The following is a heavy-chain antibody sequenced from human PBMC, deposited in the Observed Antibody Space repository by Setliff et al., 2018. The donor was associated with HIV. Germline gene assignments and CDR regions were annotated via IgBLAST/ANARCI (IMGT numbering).Heavy chain of an antibody. CDR1: GYTCISYD. CDR2: MNPNSGNT. D-gene: IGHD6-19*01. J-gene: IGHJ5*02. CDR3: ARAVSEWRQWLVLEWFDP. Sequence: ASVKVSCKVSGYTCISYDINWVRQATGQGLEWMGWMNPNSGNTGYAQKFQGRVTMARNTSISTAYMELSSLRSEDTAVYYCARAVSEWRQWLVLEWFDPWGQGTLVTVSS. V-gene: IGHV1-8*02.